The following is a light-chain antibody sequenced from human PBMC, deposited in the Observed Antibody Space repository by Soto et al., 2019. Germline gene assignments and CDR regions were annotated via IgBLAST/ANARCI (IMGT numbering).Light chain of an antibody. CDR2: EVN. CDR1: SSDVGDNNY. CDR3: SSFAGNNNLV. J-gene: IGLJ2*01. Sequence: QSALTQPPSASGSPGQSVTISCTGTSSDVGDNNYDSWYQQHPGKAPKLIIYEVNKRPSGVPDRFSGSKSGNTASLTVSGLQAEDEADYYCSSFAGNNNLVFGGGTKLTVL. V-gene: IGLV2-8*01.